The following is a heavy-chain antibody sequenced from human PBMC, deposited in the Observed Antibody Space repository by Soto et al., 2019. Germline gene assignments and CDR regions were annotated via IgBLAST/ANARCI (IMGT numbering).Heavy chain of an antibody. D-gene: IGHD4-4*01. CDR1: GFTFSRYD. J-gene: IGHJ4*02. CDR2: VGNTGDT. Sequence: GGSLRLSCAASGFTFSRYDMHWVRQVIGKGLEWVSVVGNTGDTYYAGSVKGRFTISRENAKKSLHLQMNSLRAGDTAVYYCARGLYDNSWAPPGFWGQGTLVTVSS. V-gene: IGHV3-13*01. CDR3: ARGLYDNSWAPPGF.